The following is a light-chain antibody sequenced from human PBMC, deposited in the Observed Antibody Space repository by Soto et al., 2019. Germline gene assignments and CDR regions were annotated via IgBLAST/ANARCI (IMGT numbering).Light chain of an antibody. CDR2: DVS. J-gene: IGKJ1*01. CDR3: QQYDSYSWT. Sequence: DIEMTQSPSTLSASLGERVTITCGASQSVSNWLAWYQQKPGKAPNLLIYDVSSLESGVPSRFRGSGSGTEFILTISSLQPDDFATYYCQQYDSYSWTFGQGTKVDIK. V-gene: IGKV1-5*01. CDR1: QSVSNW.